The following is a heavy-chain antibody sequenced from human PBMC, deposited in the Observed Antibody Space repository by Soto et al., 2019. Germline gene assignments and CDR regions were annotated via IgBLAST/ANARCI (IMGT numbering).Heavy chain of an antibody. CDR2: ISSSSSTI. CDR1: GFTFSSYS. D-gene: IGHD2-21*01. J-gene: IGHJ4*02. Sequence: GGSLRLSCAASGFTFSSYSMNWVRQAPGKGLEWVSYISSSSSTIYYADSVKGRFTISRDNAKNTLYLQVNNLRAEDTAVYYCAKEYCGGHCSSDYFDYWGQGTLVTVSS. V-gene: IGHV3-48*01. CDR3: AKEYCGGHCSSDYFDY.